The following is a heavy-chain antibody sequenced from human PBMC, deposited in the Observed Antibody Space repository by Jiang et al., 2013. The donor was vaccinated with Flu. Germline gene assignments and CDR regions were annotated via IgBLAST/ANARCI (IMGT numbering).Heavy chain of an antibody. V-gene: IGHV4-59*08. CDR1: TSYY. J-gene: IGHJ6*02. CDR3: ARHADAHGDYFRGMDV. CDR2: SITVGAP. Sequence: TSYYWSWMRQPPGRDWSGLATSITVGAPTTILPQESSHHINRHVQNQFSLQLSSVTAADAAVYYCARHADAHGDYFRGMDVWGQGTTVTVSS. D-gene: IGHD2/OR15-2a*01.